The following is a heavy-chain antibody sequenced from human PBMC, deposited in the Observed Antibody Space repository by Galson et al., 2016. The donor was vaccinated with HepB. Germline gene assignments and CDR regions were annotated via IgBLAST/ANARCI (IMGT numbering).Heavy chain of an antibody. V-gene: IGHV3-21*01. J-gene: IGHJ6*02. Sequence: SLRLSCAASRFAFSGSSMNWVRQAPGKGLEWVSSISSSSSYIYYADSVQGRFTISRDNAKNSLYLQMDSLRAEDTAVYYCASRRGDDFLYYGMDVWGQGTTVTVSS. D-gene: IGHD3-3*01. CDR2: ISSSSSYI. CDR1: RFAFSGSS. CDR3: ASRRGDDFLYYGMDV.